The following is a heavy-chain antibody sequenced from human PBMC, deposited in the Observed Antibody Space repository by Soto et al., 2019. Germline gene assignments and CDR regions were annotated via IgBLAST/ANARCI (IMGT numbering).Heavy chain of an antibody. V-gene: IGHV4-59*01. D-gene: IGHD3-22*01. CDR1: GDSIRNYY. CDR2: IYDSGRT. CDR3: ARGRKDSSGYLYYFDY. J-gene: IGHJ4*01. Sequence: PSETLSLTCTVSGDSIRNYYWSWIRQPPGKGLEWIGYIYDSGRTNYSPSLKSRVTISVDTSKNQFSLKLSSVTAADTAVYYCARGRKDSSGYLYYFDYWGQGTLVTVPS.